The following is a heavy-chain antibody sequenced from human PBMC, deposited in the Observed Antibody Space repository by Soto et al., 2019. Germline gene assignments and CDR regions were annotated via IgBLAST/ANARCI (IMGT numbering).Heavy chain of an antibody. D-gene: IGHD2-2*01. J-gene: IGHJ5*02. V-gene: IGHV4-4*02. CDR1: GGSISSSNW. CDR3: VAVPAAINWFDP. CDR2: IYHSGST. Sequence: SETLSLTCAVSGGSISSSNWWSWVRQPPGKGLEWIGEIYHSGSTNYNPSLKSRVTISVDKSKNQFSLKLSSVTAADTAVYYCVAVPAAINWFDPWGQGTLVTVSS.